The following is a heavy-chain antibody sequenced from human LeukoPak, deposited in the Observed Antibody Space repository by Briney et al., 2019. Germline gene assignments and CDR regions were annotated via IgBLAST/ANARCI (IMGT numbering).Heavy chain of an antibody. CDR1: GFTFSNYW. V-gene: IGHV3-7*01. CDR2: INQDGSEN. D-gene: IGHD1-26*01. Sequence: PGGSLRLSCAASGFTFSNYWMSWVRQAPGKGLEWVAQINQDGSENYYVDSVKGRFTISRDNAKNSLYLQLNSLRAEDTALYHCARDKQVGATTGRWFDPWGQGTLVTVSS. CDR3: ARDKQVGATTGRWFDP. J-gene: IGHJ5*02.